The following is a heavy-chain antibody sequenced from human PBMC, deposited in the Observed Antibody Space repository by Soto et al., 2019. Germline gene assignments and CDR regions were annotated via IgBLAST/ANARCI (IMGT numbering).Heavy chain of an antibody. CDR2: IYYSGST. V-gene: IGHV4-59*08. J-gene: IGHJ5*02. Sequence: SDTLSLTCTVSGGSISGDYWSWIRQPPGKGLEWIGHIYYSGSTNYNPSLKSRVTISVDTSKSQFSLKLSSVTAADTAVYYCARRVAVAGNVWFDPWGQGTLVTVSS. D-gene: IGHD6-19*01. CDR1: GGSISGDY. CDR3: ARRVAVAGNVWFDP.